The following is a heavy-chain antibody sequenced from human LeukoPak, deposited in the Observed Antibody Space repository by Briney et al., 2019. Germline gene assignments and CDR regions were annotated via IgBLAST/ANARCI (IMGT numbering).Heavy chain of an antibody. V-gene: IGHV2-5*02. D-gene: IGHD2-2*01. CDR2: IYWDDDK. CDR3: AHNEPSSWVLLN. CDR1: SLSLRTSGVG. Sequence: SAPTLAKPTHTLTLTSSFISLSLRTSGVGVDWIRELPANALEWLALIYWDDDKRYSPSLKSRLTITKDTSKNQVVLTMTNMDPVDTATYYCAHNEPSSWVLLNWGQGTLVTVSS. J-gene: IGHJ4*02.